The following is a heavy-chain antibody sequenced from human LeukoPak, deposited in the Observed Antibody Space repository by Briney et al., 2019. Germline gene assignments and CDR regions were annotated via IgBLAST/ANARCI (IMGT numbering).Heavy chain of an antibody. D-gene: IGHD6-13*01. CDR2: INPNSDGT. CDR3: ARRIAAAGDWFDP. V-gene: IGHV1-2*02. Sequence: ASVKVSCKASGYTFTGYYMHWVRQAPGQGLEWMGWINPNSDGTNYAQKFQGRVTMTRDTSIGTAYMELSRLRSDDTAVYYCARRIAAAGDWFDPWGQGTLVTVSS. J-gene: IGHJ5*02. CDR1: GYTFTGYY.